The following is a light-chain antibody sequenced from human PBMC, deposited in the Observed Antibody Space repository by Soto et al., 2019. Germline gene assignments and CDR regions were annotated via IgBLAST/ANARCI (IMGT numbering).Light chain of an antibody. Sequence: DIQMTQSPSSLSASVGVRVTITCRASQGISNYLAWYQQKPGKVPRLLIYSVSNLESGVPSRFSGSGSGTDFTLTISSLQPGDVATYYCQKYDSAPVTFGGGTKVEIK. CDR1: QGISNY. CDR2: SVS. V-gene: IGKV1-27*01. J-gene: IGKJ4*01. CDR3: QKYDSAPVT.